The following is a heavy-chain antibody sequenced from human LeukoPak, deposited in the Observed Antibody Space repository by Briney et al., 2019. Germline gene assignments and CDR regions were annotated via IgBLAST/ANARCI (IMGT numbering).Heavy chain of an antibody. Sequence: GGSLRLSCAASGFTFSSYAMSWVRQAPGKGLEWVSAISGSGGSTYYADSVKGRFTISRDNAKKSLHLQMNSLRTEDTALYYCAKGGIHRGYYYYYMDVWGKGTTVTISS. CDR3: AKGGIHRGYYYYYMDV. J-gene: IGHJ6*03. CDR2: ISGSGGST. V-gene: IGHV3-23*01. CDR1: GFTFSSYA. D-gene: IGHD6-13*01.